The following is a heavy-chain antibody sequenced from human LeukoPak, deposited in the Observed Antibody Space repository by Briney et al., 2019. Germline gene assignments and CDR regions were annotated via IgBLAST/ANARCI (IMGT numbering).Heavy chain of an antibody. Sequence: PGGSLRLSCTASGFTFSSYAMSWVRQAPGVGLEWVSAINGAGGSTWYADSVKGRFTISRDNPKNTLYMQMNSLSAEDTAVYYCAKDSYDSSGSRYDYWGQGTLVTVSS. J-gene: IGHJ4*02. CDR1: GFTFSSYA. CDR3: AKDSYDSSGSRYDY. D-gene: IGHD3-22*01. V-gene: IGHV3-23*01. CDR2: INGAGGST.